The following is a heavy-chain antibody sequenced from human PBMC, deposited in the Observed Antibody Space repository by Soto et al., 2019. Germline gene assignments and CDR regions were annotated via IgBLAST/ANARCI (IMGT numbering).Heavy chain of an antibody. CDR3: AKGRPRGGYSGYDPDPHFDY. D-gene: IGHD5-12*01. CDR2: ISYDGSNK. V-gene: IGHV3-30*18. CDR1: GFTFSSYG. Sequence: QVQLVESGGGVVQPGRSLRLSCAASGFTFSSYGMHWVRQAPGKGLEWVAVISYDGSNKYYADSVKGRFTISRDNSKNTLYLQMNSLRAEDTAVNYCAKGRPRGGYSGYDPDPHFDYWGQGTLVTVSS. J-gene: IGHJ4*02.